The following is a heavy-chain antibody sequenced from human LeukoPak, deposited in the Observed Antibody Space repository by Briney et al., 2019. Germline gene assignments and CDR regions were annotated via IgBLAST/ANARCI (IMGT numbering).Heavy chain of an antibody. D-gene: IGHD6-13*01. Sequence: PSETLSLTCAVYGGSFSGYYWSWIRQPPGKGLEWIGEINHSGSTNYNPSLKSRVTISVDTSKNQFSLKLSSVTAADTAVYYCATLAAAGTWGQGTLVTVSS. CDR2: INHSGST. J-gene: IGHJ4*02. CDR3: ATLAAAGT. CDR1: GGSFSGYY. V-gene: IGHV4-34*01.